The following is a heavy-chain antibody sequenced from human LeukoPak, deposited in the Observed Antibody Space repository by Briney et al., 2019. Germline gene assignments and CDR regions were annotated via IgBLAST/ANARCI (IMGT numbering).Heavy chain of an antibody. CDR3: ARAGRKSRGIDIVRKKETGYYYYMDV. Sequence: GGSLRLSCAVSGFTLSSYGMHWVRQAPGKGLEWVALISYDGSNTYYADSVKGRFTISRDNSKNTLYLQMSSLRAEDTAVYYCARAGRKSRGIDIVRKKETGYYYYMDVWGKGTTVTVSS. J-gene: IGHJ6*03. CDR2: ISYDGSNT. D-gene: IGHD2-15*01. CDR1: GFTLSSYG. V-gene: IGHV3-30*03.